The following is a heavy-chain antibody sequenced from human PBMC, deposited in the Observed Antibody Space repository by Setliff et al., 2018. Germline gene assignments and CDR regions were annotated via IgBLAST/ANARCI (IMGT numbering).Heavy chain of an antibody. Sequence: PGGSLRLSCAASGFTFSRYAMNWVRQTPGKGLEWVSYISASSANIQYADSGRGRFTVSRDNARNSLYLQMNSLRGDDAAVYYCASDPSYASSLYYYLEVWGKGTTVTVS. CDR1: GFTFSRYA. J-gene: IGHJ6*03. D-gene: IGHD6-13*01. V-gene: IGHV3-48*01. CDR3: ASDPSYASSLYYYLEV. CDR2: ISASSANI.